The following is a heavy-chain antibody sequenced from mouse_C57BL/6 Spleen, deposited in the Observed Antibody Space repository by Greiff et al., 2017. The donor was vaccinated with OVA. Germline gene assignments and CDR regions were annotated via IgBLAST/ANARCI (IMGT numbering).Heavy chain of an antibody. Sequence: QVQLQQSGAELVRPGASVTLSCKASGYTFTDYEMHWVKQTPVHGLEWIGAIDPETGGTAYNQKFKGKAILTADKSSSTAYMELRSLTSEDSAVYYGTRELTTVVATGFDYWGQGTTLTVSS. CDR3: TRELTTVVATGFDY. D-gene: IGHD1-1*01. CDR2: IDPETGGT. V-gene: IGHV1-15*01. J-gene: IGHJ2*01. CDR1: GYTFTDYE.